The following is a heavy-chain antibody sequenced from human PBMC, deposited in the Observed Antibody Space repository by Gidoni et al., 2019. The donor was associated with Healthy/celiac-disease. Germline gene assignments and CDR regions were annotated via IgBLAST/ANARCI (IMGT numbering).Heavy chain of an antibody. Sequence: QLQLQESGPGLVKPSETLSLTCTVSGGSISSSSYYWGWIRQPPGKGLEWIGSIYYCGSTYYNPSLKSRVTISVDTSKNQFSLKLSSVTAADTAVYYCARNDIVATTPFDYWGQGTLVTVSS. V-gene: IGHV4-39*01. CDR1: GGSISSSSYY. D-gene: IGHD5-12*01. J-gene: IGHJ4*02. CDR3: ARNDIVATTPFDY. CDR2: IYYCGST.